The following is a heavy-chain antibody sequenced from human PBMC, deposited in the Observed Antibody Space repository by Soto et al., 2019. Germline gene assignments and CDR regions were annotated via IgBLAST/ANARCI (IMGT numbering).Heavy chain of an antibody. D-gene: IGHD6-19*01. V-gene: IGHV3-9*01. CDR3: AKDSSGWPNLGYFDY. CDR1: GFTFDDYA. Sequence: GGSLRLSCAASGFTFDDYAMHWVRQAPGKGLEWVSGISWNSGSIGYADSVKGRFTISRDNAKNSLYLQMNSLRAEDTALYYCAKDSSGWPNLGYFDYWGQGTLVTVSS. CDR2: ISWNSGSI. J-gene: IGHJ4*02.